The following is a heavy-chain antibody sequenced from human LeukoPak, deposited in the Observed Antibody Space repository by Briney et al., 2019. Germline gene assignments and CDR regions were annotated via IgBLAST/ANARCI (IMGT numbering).Heavy chain of an antibody. Sequence: GSSVKVSCKASGGTFSSYAISWVRQAPGQGLEWMERIIPILGIANYAQKFQGRVTITADKSTSTAYMELSSLRSEDTAVYYCARAYDSSGSPYDYWGQGTLVTVSS. CDR2: IIPILGIA. V-gene: IGHV1-69*04. CDR3: ARAYDSSGSPYDY. CDR1: GGTFSSYA. J-gene: IGHJ4*02. D-gene: IGHD3-22*01.